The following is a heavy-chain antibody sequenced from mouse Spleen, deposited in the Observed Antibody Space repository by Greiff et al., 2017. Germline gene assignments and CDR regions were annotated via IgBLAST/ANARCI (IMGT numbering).Heavy chain of an antibody. CDR3: ARHDYDGYPYWYFDV. J-gene: IGHJ1*01. D-gene: IGHD2-3*01. CDR1: GFTFSSYA. CDR2: ISSGGSYT. Sequence: EVQGVESGGGLVKPGGSLKLSCAASGFTFSSYAMSWVRQTPEKRLEWVATISSGGSYTYYPDSVKGRFTISRDNAKNTLYLQMSSLRSEDTAMYYCARHDYDGYPYWYFDVWGAGTTVTVSS. V-gene: IGHV5-9-3*01.